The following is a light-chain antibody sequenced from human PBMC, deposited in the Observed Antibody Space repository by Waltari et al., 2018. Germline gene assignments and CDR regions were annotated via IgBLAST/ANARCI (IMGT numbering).Light chain of an antibody. CDR3: AAWDDSLNGHNV. CDR2: YDD. CDR1: SSNIGNNA. Sequence: QSVLTQPPSVSGAPRQRVTISCSGSSSNIGNNAESWFQQVPGKAPKLLIYYDDLRPSGVSDRFSGSKSGTTASLAISGLQSEDEADYYCAAWDDSLNGHNVFGSGTKVTVL. J-gene: IGLJ6*01. V-gene: IGLV1-36*01.